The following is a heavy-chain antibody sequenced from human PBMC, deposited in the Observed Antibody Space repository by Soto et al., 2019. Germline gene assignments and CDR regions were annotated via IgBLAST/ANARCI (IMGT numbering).Heavy chain of an antibody. Sequence: QVQLVQSGAEVKKPGASVKVSCKASGYTFTSYAMHWVRQAPGQRLEWMGWINAGNGNTKYSQKFQGRVTITRDTSASTAYMELSSLRSEDTAVYYCARVQGYSGYEYPFDYWGHGTLVNVSS. CDR3: ARVQGYSGYEYPFDY. CDR1: GYTFTSYA. CDR2: INAGNGNT. D-gene: IGHD5-12*01. V-gene: IGHV1-3*01. J-gene: IGHJ4*01.